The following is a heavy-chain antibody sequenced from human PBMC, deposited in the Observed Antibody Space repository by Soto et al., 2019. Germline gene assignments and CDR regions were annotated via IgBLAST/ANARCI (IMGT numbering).Heavy chain of an antibody. CDR1: GGSISSSSYY. Sequence: SETLSLTCTVSGGSISSSSYYWGWIRQPPGKGLEWIGSIYYSGSTYYNPSLKSRVTISVDTSKNQFSLKLSSVTAADTAVYYCARLIGGQPVIDYWGQGTLVTVSS. CDR2: IYYSGST. CDR3: ARLIGGQPVIDY. J-gene: IGHJ4*02. D-gene: IGHD6-13*01. V-gene: IGHV4-39*01.